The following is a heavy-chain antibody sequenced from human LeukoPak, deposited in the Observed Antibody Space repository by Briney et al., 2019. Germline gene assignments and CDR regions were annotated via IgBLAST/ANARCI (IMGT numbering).Heavy chain of an antibody. J-gene: IGHJ4*02. CDR1: GDSMSIRSDY. V-gene: IGHV4-39*01. CDR3: ARQVPQTARFGY. D-gene: IGHD6-6*01. CDR2: IYYSGST. Sequence: SETLTLTCTASGDSMSIRSDYWGWIRRPPGRVLEWIGSIYYSGSTYYSPSLKSRVTISVDTSKNQFSLKLSSVTAADTAVYYCARQVPQTARFGYWGQGTLVTVSS.